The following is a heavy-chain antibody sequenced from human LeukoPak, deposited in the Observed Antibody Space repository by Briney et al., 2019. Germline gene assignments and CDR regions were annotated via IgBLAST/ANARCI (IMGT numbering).Heavy chain of an antibody. J-gene: IGHJ5*02. CDR3: ARSLRALDWFDP. CDR1: GGSISSSSYY. CDR2: IYYSGST. V-gene: IGHV4-39*01. D-gene: IGHD6-6*01. Sequence: SETLSLTCTVCGGSISSSSYYWGWIRQPPAKVLERLGSIYYSGSTYYNPSLKRRVTISVATTKPQFSLKLSSVTAADTAVYYSARSLRALDWFDPWGQGNLVTVSS.